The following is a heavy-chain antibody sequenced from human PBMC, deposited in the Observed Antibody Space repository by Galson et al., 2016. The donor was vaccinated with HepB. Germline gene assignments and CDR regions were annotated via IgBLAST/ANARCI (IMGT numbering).Heavy chain of an antibody. V-gene: IGHV4-39*01. CDR1: GGSVIIGSSY. CDR3: ARRTAGANPLHYYGMDV. D-gene: IGHD3-10*01. J-gene: IGHJ6*02. CDR2: IFYNGNP. Sequence: LSLTCTVSGGSVIIGSSYWGWIRQTPGKGLEWIASIFYNGNPYYNPSLESRLSIPVDTSSNQFSLNLTSVTAADTGVYYRARRTAGANPLHYYGMDVWGQGTRVTV.